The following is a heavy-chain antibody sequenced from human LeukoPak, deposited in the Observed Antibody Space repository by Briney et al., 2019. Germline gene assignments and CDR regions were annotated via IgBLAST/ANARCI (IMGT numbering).Heavy chain of an antibody. D-gene: IGHD5-24*01. V-gene: IGHV1-46*01. J-gene: IGHJ3*02. CDR3: ASRNVIKLEMATIFDAFDI. CDR1: GYTFTSYY. Sequence: ASVKVSCKASGYTFTSYYMHWVRQAPGQGLEWMGIINPSGGSTSYAQKFQGRVTMTRDTSTSTVYMELSSLRSEDTAVYYCASRNVIKLEMATIFDAFDIWGQGTMVTVSS. CDR2: INPSGGST.